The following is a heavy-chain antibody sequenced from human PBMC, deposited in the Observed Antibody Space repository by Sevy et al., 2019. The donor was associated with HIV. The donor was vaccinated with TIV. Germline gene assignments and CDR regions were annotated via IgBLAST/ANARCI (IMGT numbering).Heavy chain of an antibody. Sequence: GGSLRLSCAASGFTVSSNYMSWVRQAPGKGLEWVSVIYSGGSTYYADTVKGRFTISRDNSKNTLSLQMNSLRAEDTAVYYCARDQAGYSSYWGQGTLVTVSS. V-gene: IGHV3-53*01. D-gene: IGHD6-13*01. CDR3: ARDQAGYSSY. CDR1: GFTVSSNY. CDR2: IYSGGST. J-gene: IGHJ4*02.